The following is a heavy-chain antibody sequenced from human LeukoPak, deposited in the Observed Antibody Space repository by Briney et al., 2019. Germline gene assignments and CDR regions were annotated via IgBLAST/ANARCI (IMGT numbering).Heavy chain of an antibody. Sequence: SETLSLTCSVSGGSVSSYYWSWIRQPPGKGLEWIGFFHDGGSTNYNPSFKSRVTISVDTSKNQVYLKLSSVTAADTAVYFCAKFYFDSSGYYDVFDIWGQGTMVTVSS. CDR1: GGSVSSYY. V-gene: IGHV4-59*02. J-gene: IGHJ3*02. CDR3: AKFYFDSSGYYDVFDI. D-gene: IGHD3-22*01. CDR2: FHDGGST.